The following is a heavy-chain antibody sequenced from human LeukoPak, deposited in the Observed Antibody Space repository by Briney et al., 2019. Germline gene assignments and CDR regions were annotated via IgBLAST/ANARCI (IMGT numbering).Heavy chain of an antibody. J-gene: IGHJ5*02. Sequence: SETLSLTCAVYGGSFIGYDWTWVRQPPGKGLEWIGEINHSGGTNYNPSLKSRVTVSVDTSKNQFSLKLSSVTAADTAVYYCASLARGGNWFDPWGQGTLVTVSS. V-gene: IGHV4-34*01. D-gene: IGHD6-6*01. CDR3: ASLARGGNWFDP. CDR2: INHSGGT. CDR1: GGSFIGYD.